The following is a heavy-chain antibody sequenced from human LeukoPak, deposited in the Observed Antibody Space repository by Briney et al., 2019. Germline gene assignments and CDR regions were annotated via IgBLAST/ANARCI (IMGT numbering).Heavy chain of an antibody. Sequence: PGGSLRLSCAASGFTFSSYGMTWARQAPGKGREGVSYISSSSSTIYYADSVKGRFTISRDNAKNSLYLQLNSLRAEDTAVYYCARSLVVGATYPYRRGQGTLVTVSS. CDR3: ARSLVVGATYPYR. V-gene: IGHV3-48*01. J-gene: IGHJ4*02. CDR1: GFTFSSYG. D-gene: IGHD1-26*01. CDR2: ISSSSSTI.